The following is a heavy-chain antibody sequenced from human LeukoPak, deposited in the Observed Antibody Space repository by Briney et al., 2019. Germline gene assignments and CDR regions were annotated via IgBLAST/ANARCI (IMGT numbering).Heavy chain of an antibody. CDR1: GFTVSNNY. D-gene: IGHD2-15*01. CDR2: IYSGGTT. V-gene: IGHV3-66*01. CDR3: ARELRYCSGGTCYKSFDY. J-gene: IGHJ4*02. Sequence: GGSLRLSCAASGFTVSNNYMSWVRQAPGKGLEWVSIIYSGGTTYYADSVKGRFTISRDNSKNTLYLQMNSLRAEDTAVYYCARELRYCSGGTCYKSFDYWGQGTLVTVSS.